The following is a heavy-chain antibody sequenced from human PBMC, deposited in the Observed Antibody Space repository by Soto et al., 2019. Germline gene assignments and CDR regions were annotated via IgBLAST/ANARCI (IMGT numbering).Heavy chain of an antibody. CDR3: ARARGYDDSSGYYLYYFDY. Sequence: EVQLVESGGGLVQPGGSLRLSCSASGFTFSSYWMSWVRQAPGKGLDWVANIKQDGSEKYYVDSVKGRFTISRDNAKNSLYLQMNSVRAEDTAVYYCARARGYDDSSGYYLYYFDYWGQGSLVTVSS. D-gene: IGHD3-22*01. V-gene: IGHV3-7*03. CDR2: IKQDGSEK. J-gene: IGHJ4*02. CDR1: GFTFSSYW.